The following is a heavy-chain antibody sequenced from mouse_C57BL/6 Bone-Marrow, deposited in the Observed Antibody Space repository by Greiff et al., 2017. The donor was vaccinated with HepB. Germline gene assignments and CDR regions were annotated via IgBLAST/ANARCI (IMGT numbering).Heavy chain of an antibody. D-gene: IGHD2-1*01. CDR1: GYTFTSYW. J-gene: IGHJ2*01. CDR3: NAIYYGNYGGCFDY. CDR2: IYPGNSDT. V-gene: IGHV1-5*01. Sequence: VQLQQSGTVLARPGASVKMSCKTSGYTFTSYWMHWVKQRPGQGLEWIGAIYPGNSDTSYNQKFKGKAKLTAVTSASTAYMELSSLTNEYSAVYYCNAIYYGNYGGCFDYWGQGATLTVSS.